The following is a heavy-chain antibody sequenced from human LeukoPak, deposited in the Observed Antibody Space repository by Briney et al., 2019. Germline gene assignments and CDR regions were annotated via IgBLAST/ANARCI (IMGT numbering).Heavy chain of an antibody. CDR3: AKDRRRITIFGVVTYAGAPSLQLDY. V-gene: IGHV3-23*01. J-gene: IGHJ4*02. CDR1: GFTFSSYA. CDR2: ISGSGGST. D-gene: IGHD3-3*01. Sequence: PGGSLRLSCAASGFTFSSYAMSWVRQAPGKGLEWVSAISGSGGSTYYADSVKGRFTISRDNSKNTLYLQMNSLRAEDTAVYYCAKDRRRITIFGVVTYAGAPSLQLDYWGQGTLVTVSS.